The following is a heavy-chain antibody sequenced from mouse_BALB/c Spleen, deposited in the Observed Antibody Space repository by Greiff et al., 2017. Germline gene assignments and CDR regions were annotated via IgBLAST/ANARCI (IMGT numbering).Heavy chain of an antibody. CDR3: ARHFGNHGGFAY. CDR2: ISSGGSYT. D-gene: IGHD2-1*01. CDR1: GFTFSSYG. J-gene: IGHJ3*01. Sequence: VHVKQSGGDLVKPGGSLKLSCAASGFTFSSYGMSWVRQTPDKRLEWVATISSGGSYTYYPDSVKGRFTISRDNAKNTLYLQMSSLKSEDTAMYYCARHFGNHGGFAYWGQGTLVTVSA. V-gene: IGHV5-6*01.